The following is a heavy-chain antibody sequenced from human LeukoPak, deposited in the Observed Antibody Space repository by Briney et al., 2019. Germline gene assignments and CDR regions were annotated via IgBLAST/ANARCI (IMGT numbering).Heavy chain of an antibody. CDR2: INHSGST. D-gene: IGHD2-2*01. CDR1: GGSFSGYY. V-gene: IGHV4-34*01. Sequence: PSETLSLTCAVYGGSFSGYYWSWIRQPPGKGLEWIGEINHSGSTHYNPSLKSRVTISVDTSKNQFSLKLSSVTAADTAVYYCAREYSGYCSSTSCYPRYYYYYYMDVWGKGTTVTVSS. J-gene: IGHJ6*03. CDR3: AREYSGYCSSTSCYPRYYYYYYMDV.